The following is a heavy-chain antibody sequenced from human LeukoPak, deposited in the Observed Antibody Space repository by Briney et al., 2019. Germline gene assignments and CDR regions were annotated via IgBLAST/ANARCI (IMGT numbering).Heavy chain of an antibody. Sequence: GGSLRLSCAPSGFTFSSYGMHWVRQAPGKGLEWVAVISYDGSNKYYADSVKGRFTISRDNSKNTLYLQMNSLRAEDTAVYYCAMWSSSWYYFDSSGHGTLVTVSS. CDR2: ISYDGSNK. CDR1: GFTFSSYG. J-gene: IGHJ4*01. V-gene: IGHV3-30*03. D-gene: IGHD6-13*01. CDR3: AMWSSSWYYFDS.